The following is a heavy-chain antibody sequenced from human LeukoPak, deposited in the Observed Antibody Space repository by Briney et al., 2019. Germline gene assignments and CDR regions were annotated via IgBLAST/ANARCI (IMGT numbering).Heavy chain of an antibody. CDR2: INIYNGNT. CDR1: GYIFTRNV. V-gene: IGHV1-18*01. J-gene: IGHJ3*01. D-gene: IGHD3-10*01. CDR3: ARQSDIRTRRGDDAFDV. Sequence: ASVKVSCKASGYIFTRNVISWVRQAPGQGLEWMGWINIYNGNTNYAQKFQGRVTMTTDASTSTAYMELRSLRSDDTAMYYCARQSDIRTRRGDDAFDVWGQGTVVTVSS.